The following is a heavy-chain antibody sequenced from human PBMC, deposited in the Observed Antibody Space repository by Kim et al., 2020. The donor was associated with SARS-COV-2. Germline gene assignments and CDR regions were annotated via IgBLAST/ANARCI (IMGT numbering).Heavy chain of an antibody. Sequence: ADTGKGRLTISRDNSKNTLYLKMNSLRAEDTAVYYCARDNYYGSGSYRAYWGQGTVVTVSS. CDR3: ARDNYYGSGSYRAY. D-gene: IGHD3-10*01. J-gene: IGHJ4*02. V-gene: IGHV3-30*01.